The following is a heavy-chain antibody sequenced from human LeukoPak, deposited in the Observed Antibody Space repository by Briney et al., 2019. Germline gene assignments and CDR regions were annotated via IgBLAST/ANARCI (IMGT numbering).Heavy chain of an antibody. Sequence: LSQTLSLTCTVSGGSISSGGYYWNWIRQHPTEGLEWIGHIYYTGRTTYNPSVKSRVTISADTSKNQFSLMLNSVTAADTAVYFCASAPLGNSFGYMAYWGQGALVTVSS. J-gene: IGHJ4*02. CDR3: ASAPLGNSFGYMAY. CDR2: IYYTGRT. V-gene: IGHV4-31*03. CDR1: GGSISSGGYY. D-gene: IGHD5-18*01.